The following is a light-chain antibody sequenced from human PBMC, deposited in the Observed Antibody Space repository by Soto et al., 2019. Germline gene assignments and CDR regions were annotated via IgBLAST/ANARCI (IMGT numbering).Light chain of an antibody. V-gene: IGLV2-14*01. CDR2: EVT. CDR1: STDIGAYNY. CDR3: NSYTTLSNRV. Sequence: QSALTQPASVSGSPGQSITISCTGTSTDIGAYNYVSWYQQHPGKAPKLLIYEVTNRPSGVSNRFSGSKSGNTASLTISGLQAEDEANYYCNSYTTLSNRVFGTGTKVTV. J-gene: IGLJ1*01.